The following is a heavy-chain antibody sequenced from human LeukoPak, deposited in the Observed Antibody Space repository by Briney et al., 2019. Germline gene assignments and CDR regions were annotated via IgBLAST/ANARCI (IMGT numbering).Heavy chain of an antibody. V-gene: IGHV4-34*01. CDR3: ASLADDSSGYYVDY. CDR1: GGSFSGYY. D-gene: IGHD3-22*01. CDR2: INHSGST. J-gene: IGHJ4*02. Sequence: SETLPLTCAVYGGSFSGYYWSWIRQPPGKGLEWIGEINHSGSTNHNPSLKSRVTISVDTSKNQFSLKLSSVTAADTAVCYCASLADDSSGYYVDYWGQGTLVTVSS.